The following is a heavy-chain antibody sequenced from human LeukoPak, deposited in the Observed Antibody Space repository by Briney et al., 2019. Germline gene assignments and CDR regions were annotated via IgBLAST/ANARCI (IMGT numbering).Heavy chain of an antibody. D-gene: IGHD6-19*01. Sequence: SVKVSCKASGGTFSSYAISWVRQAPGQGLGWMGGIIPIFGTANYAQKFQGRVTITADESTSTAYMELSSLRSEDTAVYYCAREARIAVIKNYYGMDVWGQGTTVTVSS. V-gene: IGHV1-69*13. CDR1: GGTFSSYA. CDR3: AREARIAVIKNYYGMDV. J-gene: IGHJ6*02. CDR2: IIPIFGTA.